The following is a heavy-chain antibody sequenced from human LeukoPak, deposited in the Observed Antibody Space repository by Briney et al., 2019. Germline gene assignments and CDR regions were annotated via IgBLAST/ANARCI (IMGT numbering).Heavy chain of an antibody. J-gene: IGHJ4*02. CDR2: IYSGGST. CDR3: AREGRDTAGSFDY. V-gene: IGHV3-53*01. D-gene: IGHD5-18*01. CDR1: GFTVSSIF. Sequence: PGGSLRLSCAASGFTVSSIFMSWVRQAPGKGLEWVSVIYSGGSTYYADSVKGRFTISRDNSKNTLYLQMNSLRAEDTAVYYCAREGRDTAGSFDYWGQGSLVTVSS.